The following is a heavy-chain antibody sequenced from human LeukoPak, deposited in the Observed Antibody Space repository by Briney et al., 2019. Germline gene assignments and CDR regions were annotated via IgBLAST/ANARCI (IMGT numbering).Heavy chain of an antibody. CDR1: GFTFSSYG. CDR3: ARDPDSSSAGPYYYYGMDV. D-gene: IGHD6-6*01. V-gene: IGHV3-33*01. Sequence: GGSLRLSCAASGFTFSSYGMHWVRQAPGKGLEWVAVICYDGSNKYYADSVKGRFTISRDNSKNTLYLQMNSLRAEDTAVYYCARDPDSSSAGPYYYYGMDVWGQGTTVTVSS. J-gene: IGHJ6*02. CDR2: ICYDGSNK.